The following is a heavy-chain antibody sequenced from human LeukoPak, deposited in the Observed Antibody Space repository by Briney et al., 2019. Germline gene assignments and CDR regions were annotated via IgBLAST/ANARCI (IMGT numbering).Heavy chain of an antibody. CDR2: ISSSGSTI. J-gene: IGHJ5*02. V-gene: IGHV3-48*03. D-gene: IGHD1-1*01. Sequence: GGSLRLSCAASGFTFSSYEMIWVRQAPGKGLEWVSYISSSGSTIYYADSVKGRFTISRDNAKNSVYLQMNSLRGEDTAVYYCARDASRTGTTWGQGTLVTVSS. CDR3: ARDASRTGTT. CDR1: GFTFSSYE.